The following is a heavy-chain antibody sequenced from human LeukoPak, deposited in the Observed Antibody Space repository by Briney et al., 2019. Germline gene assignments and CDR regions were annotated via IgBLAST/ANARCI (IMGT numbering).Heavy chain of an antibody. CDR3: ARDRFTMIRGIIPGY. V-gene: IGHV1-46*01. CDR2: INPSGGST. J-gene: IGHJ4*02. Sequence: ASVKVSCKASGYIFTNYYMHRVRQAPGQGLEWMRIINPSGGSTSSAQKFQGRVTMTRDTSTSTVYMELSSLRSEDTAVYYCARDRFTMIRGIIPGYWGQGTLVTVSS. CDR1: GYIFTNYY. D-gene: IGHD3-10*01.